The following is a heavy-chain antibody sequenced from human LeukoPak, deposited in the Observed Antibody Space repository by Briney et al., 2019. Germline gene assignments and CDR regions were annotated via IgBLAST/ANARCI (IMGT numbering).Heavy chain of an antibody. Sequence: ASVKVSCKVSGYTLTELSMHWVRQAPGKGLEWMGGFDPEDGETIYAQKSQGRVTMTEDTSTDTAYMELSSLRSEDTAVYYCATGTAMVTWLDYWGQGPPVTVSS. J-gene: IGHJ4*02. CDR2: FDPEDGET. V-gene: IGHV1-24*01. CDR1: GYTLTELS. CDR3: ATGTAMVTWLDY. D-gene: IGHD5-18*01.